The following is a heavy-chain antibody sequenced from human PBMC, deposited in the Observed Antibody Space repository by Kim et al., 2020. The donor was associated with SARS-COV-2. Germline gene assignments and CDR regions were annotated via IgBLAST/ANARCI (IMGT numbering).Heavy chain of an antibody. CDR1: GGSISSYY. D-gene: IGHD3-3*01. CDR2: IYYSGST. V-gene: IGHV4-59*01. J-gene: IGHJ5*02. CDR3: AGDFWSGYSPRS. Sequence: SETLSITCTVSGGSISSYYWSWIRQPPGKGLEWIGYIYYSGSTNYNPSLKSRVTISVDTSKNQFSLKLSSVTAADTAVYYCAGDFWSGYSPRSWGQGTLV.